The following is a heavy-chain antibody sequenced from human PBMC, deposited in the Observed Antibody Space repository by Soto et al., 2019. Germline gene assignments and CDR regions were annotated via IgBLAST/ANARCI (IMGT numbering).Heavy chain of an antibody. CDR3: VRATYFSDSSGYTRCLDY. CDR2: SRDKAQGYSI. Sequence: PGGPRRSPVPCPESPLSAHYIAGFRPAPGKGRRGVGRSRDKAQGYSITYAASVKGRFTTSRDESKNSVYLQMNSLKTEDTAVYYCVRATYFSDSSGYTRCLDYWGQGTLVTVSS. D-gene: IGHD3-22*01. CDR1: ESPLSAHY. J-gene: IGHJ4*02. V-gene: IGHV3-72*01.